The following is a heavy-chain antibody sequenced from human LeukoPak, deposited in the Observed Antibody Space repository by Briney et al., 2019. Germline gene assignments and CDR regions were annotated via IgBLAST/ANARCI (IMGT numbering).Heavy chain of an antibody. CDR1: GFTFSSYA. CDR3: SKVGRVVTAIRFDN. J-gene: IGHJ4*02. Sequence: GGSLILSCAASGFTFSSYAMSWVRQAPGKGLEWVSVISGSGGSTYYADSVKGRFTISRDNSKNTLYLQMNSLRAEDTAVYYCSKVGRVVTAIRFDNWGQGTLVTVSS. V-gene: IGHV3-23*01. CDR2: ISGSGGST. D-gene: IGHD2-21*02.